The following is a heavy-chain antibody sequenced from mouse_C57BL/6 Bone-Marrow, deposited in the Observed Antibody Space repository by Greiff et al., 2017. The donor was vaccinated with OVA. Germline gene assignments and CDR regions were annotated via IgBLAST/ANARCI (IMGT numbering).Heavy chain of an antibody. CDR1: GYTFPGYW. CDR3: ASRPNWDFPDY. CDR2: FDPSDSYT. D-gene: IGHD4-1*01. V-gene: IGHV1-59*01. Sequence: QVQLQQPGAELVRPGTSVKLSCKASGYTFPGYWMHWLKRSPGQGLEWIGVFDPSDSYTNYNQKFKGKATLTVDTSSSTAYMQLSSLTSEDSAVYYCASRPNWDFPDYWGQGTTLTVSS. J-gene: IGHJ2*01.